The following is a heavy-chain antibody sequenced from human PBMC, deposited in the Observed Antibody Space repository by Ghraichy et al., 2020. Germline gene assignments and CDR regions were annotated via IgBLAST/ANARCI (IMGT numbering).Heavy chain of an antibody. J-gene: IGHJ4*02. Sequence: GGSLRLSCAASGFTFSSYSMNWVRQAPGKGLEWVSYISSSSSTIYYADSVKGRFTISRDNAKNLLYLQMNSLRAEDTAVYYCARSRITIFGVVKYYFDYWGQGTLVTVSS. V-gene: IGHV3-48*04. CDR2: ISSSSSTI. D-gene: IGHD3-3*01. CDR3: ARSRITIFGVVKYYFDY. CDR1: GFTFSSYS.